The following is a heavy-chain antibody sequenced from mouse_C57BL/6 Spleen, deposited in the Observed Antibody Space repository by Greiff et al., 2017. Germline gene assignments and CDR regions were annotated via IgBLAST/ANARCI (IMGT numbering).Heavy chain of an antibody. J-gene: IGHJ2*01. CDR1: GYSFTSYY. CDR3: ARWREVLRTVDY. V-gene: IGHV1-66*01. CDR2: IYPGSGNP. D-gene: IGHD1-1*01. Sequence: VKLQQSGPELVKPGASVKISCKASGYSFTSYYIHWVKQRPGQGLEWIGWIYPGSGNPKYNEQVKGKATLTADTSSSTAYMQLSSLTSEDSAVYYCARWREVLRTVDYWGQGTTLTVSS.